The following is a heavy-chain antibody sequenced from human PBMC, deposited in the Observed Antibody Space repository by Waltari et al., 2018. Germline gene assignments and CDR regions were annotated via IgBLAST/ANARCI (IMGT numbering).Heavy chain of an antibody. J-gene: IGHJ6*03. CDR3: ARHRRYSSSSYYYYYMDV. D-gene: IGHD6-6*01. Sequence: QVQLQQWGAGLLKPSETLSLTCAVYGGSFSGYYWSWIRQPQGTGLEWIGEINHSGSTNYNPSLKSRVTISVDTSKNQFSLKLSSVTAADTAVYYCARHRRYSSSSYYYYYMDVWGKGTTVTVSS. CDR2: INHSGST. CDR1: GGSFSGYY. V-gene: IGHV4-34*01.